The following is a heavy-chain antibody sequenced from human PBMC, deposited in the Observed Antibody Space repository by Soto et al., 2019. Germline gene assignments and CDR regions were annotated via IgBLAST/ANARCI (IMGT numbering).Heavy chain of an antibody. Sequence: SETLTHTNTVSDGTISSYYWSWFRQPPGKRLEWIGYIHYSGSTNYNPSLKSRVTISIDTPKNQFSLKLTSMTAADTAVYYCARGGRNTYGYGEDDWGQGILVFVX. V-gene: IGHV4-59*01. CDR3: ARGGRNTYGYGEDD. CDR2: IHYSGST. J-gene: IGHJ4*02. D-gene: IGHD4-17*01. CDR1: DGTISSYY.